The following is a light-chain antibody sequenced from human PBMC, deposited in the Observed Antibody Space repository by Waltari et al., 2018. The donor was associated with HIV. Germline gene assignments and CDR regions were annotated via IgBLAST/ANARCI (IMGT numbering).Light chain of an antibody. CDR3: ATWDDTLSGPV. CDR2: SNM. J-gene: IGLJ3*02. V-gene: IGLV1-44*01. Sequence: QSVLTQPTSASGTPGQKITISCSGNISNIGSNSVNWYQQFSGAAPKLLIFSNMQHPSGVPARFSGSKSGSAASLAISGLHSDDEAIYHCATWDDTLSGPVFGGGTKLTVL. CDR1: ISNIGSNS.